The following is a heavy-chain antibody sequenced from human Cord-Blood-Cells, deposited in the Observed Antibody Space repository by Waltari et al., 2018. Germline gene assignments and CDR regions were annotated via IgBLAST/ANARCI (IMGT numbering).Heavy chain of an antibody. CDR1: GGSISSYY. J-gene: IGHJ3*02. Sequence: QVQLQESGPGLVKPSETLSLTCTVSGGSISSYYWSWIRQPPGKGLEWIGYIYYSGSINSNPSLNSRVTISVDTSKNQFSLKLSSVTAADTAVYYCARAIAAAGAFDIWGQGTMVTVSS. V-gene: IGHV4-59*01. CDR2: IYYSGSI. D-gene: IGHD6-13*01. CDR3: ARAIAAAGAFDI.